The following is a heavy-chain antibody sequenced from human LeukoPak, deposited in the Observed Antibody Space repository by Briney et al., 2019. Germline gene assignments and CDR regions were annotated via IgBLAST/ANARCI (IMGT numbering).Heavy chain of an antibody. CDR2: IYSGGST. CDR1: GFTVSSNY. J-gene: IGHJ6*02. V-gene: IGHV3-53*01. Sequence: PGGSLRLSCAASGFTVSSNYMSWVRQAPGKGLEWGSVIYSGGSTYSADSVKGRFTISRDNSKNTLYLDMNSLRGEDTAVYYCAGASYDSSADNGDFGLDVWGQGTKVTVSS. D-gene: IGHD3-22*01. CDR3: AGASYDSSADNGDFGLDV.